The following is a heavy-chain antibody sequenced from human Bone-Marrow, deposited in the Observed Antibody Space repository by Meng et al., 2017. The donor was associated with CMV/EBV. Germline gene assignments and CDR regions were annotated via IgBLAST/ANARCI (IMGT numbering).Heavy chain of an antibody. CDR1: GGSFSGYY. V-gene: IGHV4-34*01. Sequence: SETLSLTCAVYGGSFSGYYWSWIRQPPGKGLEWIGEINHSGSTNYNQSLKSRVTISVDTSKNQFSLKLSSVTAADTAVYYCARPITIFGVGVDAFDIWGQGTMVTVSS. CDR3: ARPITIFGVGVDAFDI. J-gene: IGHJ3*02. D-gene: IGHD3-3*01. CDR2: INHSGST.